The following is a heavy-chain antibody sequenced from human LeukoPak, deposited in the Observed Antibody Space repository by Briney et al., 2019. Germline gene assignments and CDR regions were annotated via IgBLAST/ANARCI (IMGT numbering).Heavy chain of an antibody. Sequence: GSLRLSCAASGFGFNNAWMVWVRQAPGKGLEWVGRIKSNIDDGTADYAAPVKGRFVISRDDSKNTLYLQMSSLKIEDTAVYYCTTDFSHFDFSSGYYSYWGQGALVSVSS. D-gene: IGHD3-3*01. V-gene: IGHV3-15*01. J-gene: IGHJ4*02. CDR3: TTDFSHFDFSSGYYSY. CDR2: IKSNIDDGTA. CDR1: GFGFNNAW.